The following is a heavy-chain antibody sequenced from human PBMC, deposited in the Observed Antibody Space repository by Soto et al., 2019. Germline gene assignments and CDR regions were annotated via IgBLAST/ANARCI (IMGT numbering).Heavy chain of an antibody. J-gene: IGHJ6*02. CDR1: GYTFTSYA. V-gene: IGHV1-3*01. D-gene: IGHD6-13*01. CDR2: INAGNGNT. Sequence: ASVKVSCKASGYTFTSYAMHWVRQAPGQRLEWMGWINAGNGNTKYSQKFQGRVTITRDTSASTAYMELSSLRSEDTAVYYCAREGSSSSWGYYGMDVWGQGTTVTVSS. CDR3: AREGSSSSWGYYGMDV.